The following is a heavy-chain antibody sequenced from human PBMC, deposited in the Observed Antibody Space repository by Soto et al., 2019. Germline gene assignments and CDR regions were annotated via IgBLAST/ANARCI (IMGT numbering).Heavy chain of an antibody. CDR3: AREDVGSCRSTTCLNWFDP. D-gene: IGHD2-2*01. J-gene: IGHJ5*01. Sequence: PSETLSLTCSVSGASITSYYWSWIRQPPGKGLEWIGYIYHSGSPSYNPSLKSRVTISVDTSKNQLSLRLVSVTAADTALYFCAREDVGSCRSTTCLNWFDPWGQGTLVTVS. CDR1: GASITSYY. CDR2: IYHSGSP. V-gene: IGHV4-59*01.